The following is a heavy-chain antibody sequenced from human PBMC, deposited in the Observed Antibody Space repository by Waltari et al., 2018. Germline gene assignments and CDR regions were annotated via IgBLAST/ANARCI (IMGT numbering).Heavy chain of an antibody. Sequence: QVQLVQSGAEVKNPGASVKVSCKASGYTFTTYYMHWVRQAPGQGLEWMGRITPRGGSTTYAQKFQGRITMTRDTSTSTVYMWLSSLRSEDTAVYYCAGVAGTATRVGWFDPWGQGTLVTVSS. J-gene: IGHJ5*02. CDR3: AGVAGTATRVGWFDP. CDR1: GYTFTTYY. V-gene: IGHV1-46*03. CDR2: ITPRGGST. D-gene: IGHD2-15*01.